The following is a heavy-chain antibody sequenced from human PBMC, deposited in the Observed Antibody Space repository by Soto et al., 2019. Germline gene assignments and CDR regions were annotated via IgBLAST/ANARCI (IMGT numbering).Heavy chain of an antibody. CDR2: IYDSGTT. J-gene: IGHJ5*02. Sequence: QVQLQESGPGLVKPSETLSLTCSVAGGSLGSYYWGWIRQSPGKGLEWIAYIYDSGTTIYNPSLKSRATISVDTSKNRFSLNLTSVTAADTAVYYCARGAMFWFDPWGQGTLVSVSS. V-gene: IGHV4-59*01. D-gene: IGHD3-10*02. CDR3: ARGAMFWFDP. CDR1: GGSLGSYY.